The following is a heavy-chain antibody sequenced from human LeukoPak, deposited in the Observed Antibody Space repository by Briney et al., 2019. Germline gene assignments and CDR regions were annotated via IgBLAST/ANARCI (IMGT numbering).Heavy chain of an antibody. Sequence: SETLPLTCTVSGGSISSYHWSWIRQPPGKGLGWIGYIYYSGSTNYNPSLKSRVTISVDTSKNQFSLKLSSVTAADTAVYYCARRYGPFDYWGQGTLVTVSS. V-gene: IGHV4-59*01. D-gene: IGHD5-24*01. CDR3: ARRYGPFDY. CDR2: IYYSGST. J-gene: IGHJ4*02. CDR1: GGSISSYH.